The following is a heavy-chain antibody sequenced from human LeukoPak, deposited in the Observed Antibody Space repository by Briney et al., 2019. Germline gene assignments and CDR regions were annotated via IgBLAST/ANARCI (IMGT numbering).Heavy chain of an antibody. J-gene: IGHJ4*02. CDR1: GYTFTGYY. CDR3: ARPPYSSGWTQYFFDY. V-gene: IGHV1-2*02. CDR2: INPNSGGT. Sequence: ASVKVSCKASGYTFTGYYIHWVRQAPGQGLEWMAWINPNSGGTNYAQKFQGRVTITRDTSISTAYMELSRLTSDDTAVYYCARPPYSSGWTQYFFDYWGQGTLVTVSS. D-gene: IGHD6-19*01.